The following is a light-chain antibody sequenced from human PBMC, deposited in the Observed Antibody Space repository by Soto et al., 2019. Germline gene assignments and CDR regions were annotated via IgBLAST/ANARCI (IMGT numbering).Light chain of an antibody. Sequence: QSVLTQPASVSGSPGQTITISCTGSSSDVGGYNLVSWYQQHPGKAHKLMIYEGSKRPSGVSNRFSGSKSGNTASLTISGLQAEDEADYYCCSYAGSSTYYVFGTGTKVTVL. CDR3: CSYAGSSTYYV. CDR1: SSDVGGYNL. CDR2: EGS. J-gene: IGLJ1*01. V-gene: IGLV2-23*01.